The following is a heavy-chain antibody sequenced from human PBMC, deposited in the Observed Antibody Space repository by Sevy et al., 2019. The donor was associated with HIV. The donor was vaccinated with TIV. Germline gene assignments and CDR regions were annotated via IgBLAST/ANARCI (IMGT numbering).Heavy chain of an antibody. D-gene: IGHD5-18*01. Sequence: GGSLRLSCAASGFTFSSYGMHWVRQAPGKGLEWVAVIWYDGSNKYYADSVKGRFTISRDNSKNTLYLQMNSLRTEDTAVYYCARDGGRGYSYGTPPNDYWGQGTLVTVSS. CDR1: GFTFSSYG. CDR2: IWYDGSNK. V-gene: IGHV3-33*01. CDR3: ARDGGRGYSYGTPPNDY. J-gene: IGHJ4*02.